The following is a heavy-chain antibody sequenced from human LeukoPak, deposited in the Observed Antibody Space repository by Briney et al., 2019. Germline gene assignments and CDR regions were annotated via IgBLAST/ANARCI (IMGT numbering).Heavy chain of an antibody. CDR3: ANNVGIAVAGTLGY. V-gene: IGHV3-30*18. Sequence: GGSLRLSCAASGFTFSSYAMSWVRQAPGKGLEWVAVISYDGSNKYYADSVKGRFTISRDNSKNTLYLQMNSLRAEDTAVYYCANNVGIAVAGTLGYWGQGTLVTVSS. D-gene: IGHD6-19*01. CDR1: GFTFSSYA. J-gene: IGHJ4*02. CDR2: ISYDGSNK.